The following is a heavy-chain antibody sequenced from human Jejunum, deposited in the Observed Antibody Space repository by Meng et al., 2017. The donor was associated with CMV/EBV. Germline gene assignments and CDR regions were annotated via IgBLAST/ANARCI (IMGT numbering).Heavy chain of an antibody. CDR1: GGSIRSYY. D-gene: IGHD1-1*01. Sequence: SGGSIRSYYWSWIRQPPGRGLEWIGCIYYSGFTDYSPSLRSRVAISVDTSKNQFSLKLTSVTTAGTAVYYCAKFSATGAYYYGLDVWGQGTTVTVSS. CDR3: AKFSATGAYYYGLDV. V-gene: IGHV4-59*03. CDR2: IYYSGFT. J-gene: IGHJ6*02.